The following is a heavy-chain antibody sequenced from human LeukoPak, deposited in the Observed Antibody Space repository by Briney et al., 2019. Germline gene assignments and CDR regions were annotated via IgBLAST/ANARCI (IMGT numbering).Heavy chain of an antibody. CDR1: GFTFSAYT. V-gene: IGHV3-21*01. J-gene: IGHJ6*02. CDR2: ISSSSSYI. Sequence: ESGGSLRLSCVASGFTFSAYTMNWVRQAPGKGLEWVSSISSSSSYIYYADSVKGRFTISRDNAKNSLYLQMNSLRAEDTAVYYCARDRSLQLDDILTGHYGMDVWGQGTTVTVSS. CDR3: ARDRSLQLDDILTGHYGMDV. D-gene: IGHD3-9*01.